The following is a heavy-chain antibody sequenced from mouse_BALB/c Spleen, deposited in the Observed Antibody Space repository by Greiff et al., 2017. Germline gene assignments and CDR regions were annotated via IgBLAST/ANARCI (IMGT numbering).Heavy chain of an antibody. CDR3: AREEGNEDAMDY. CDR1: GFTFSSYG. J-gene: IGHJ4*01. V-gene: IGHV5-6-3*01. CDR2: INSNGGST. D-gene: IGHD2-1*01. Sequence: EVMLVESGGGLVQPGGSLKLSCAASGFTFSSYGMSWVRQTPDKRLELVATINSNGGSTYYPDSVKGRFTISRDNAKNTLYLQMSSLKSEDTAMYYCAREEGNEDAMDYWGQGTSVTVSS.